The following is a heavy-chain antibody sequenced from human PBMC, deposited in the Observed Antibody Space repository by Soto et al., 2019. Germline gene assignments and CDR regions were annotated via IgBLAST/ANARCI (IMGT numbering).Heavy chain of an antibody. V-gene: IGHV3-21*01. Sequence: LRLSCAASCFPFSIYSMHWARQAPGKGLEWVSSIRGVDNNKYYAASVKGRFTISRDNAKNSLFLHLSGLTANDTAVYYCARDRVRGALPQYGMDVWGQGTTVTVSS. CDR3: ARDRVRGALPQYGMDV. CDR2: IRGVDNNK. CDR1: CFPFSIYS. J-gene: IGHJ6*02. D-gene: IGHD3-10*01.